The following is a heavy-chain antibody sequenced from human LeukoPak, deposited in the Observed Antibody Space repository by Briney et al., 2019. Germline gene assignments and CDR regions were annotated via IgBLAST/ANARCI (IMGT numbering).Heavy chain of an antibody. V-gene: IGHV3-66*01. J-gene: IGHJ6*04. CDR3: AELGITMIGGV. D-gene: IGHD3-10*02. CDR2: IYSGGRS. Sequence: EGSLRLSCAASGLTVSRNYMSWVRPAPGKGLEWVSVIYSGGRSYYADSVKGRFTISRDNSKNTLYLQMNSLRAEDAAVYYCAELGITMIGGVWGKGTTVTISS. CDR1: GLTVSRNY.